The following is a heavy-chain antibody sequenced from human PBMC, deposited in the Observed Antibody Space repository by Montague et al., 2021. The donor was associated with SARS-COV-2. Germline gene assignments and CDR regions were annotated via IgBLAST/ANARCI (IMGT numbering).Heavy chain of an antibody. CDR3: VRAEAHQLSHY. CDR1: GGSISSTSHY. V-gene: IGHV4-39*07. CDR2: IYFSGST. D-gene: IGHD1-1*01. J-gene: IGHJ4*02. Sequence: SETLSLTCNVSGGSISSTSHYWGWIRQPPGKGLEWIGYIYFSGSTYYNASLKSRAIISVDTSKNQFSLNLSSVTAADTAVYYCVRAEAHQLSHYWGQGTLVTVSS.